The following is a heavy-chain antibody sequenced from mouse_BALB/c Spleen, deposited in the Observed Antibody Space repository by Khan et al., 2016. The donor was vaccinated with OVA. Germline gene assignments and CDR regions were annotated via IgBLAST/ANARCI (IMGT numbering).Heavy chain of an antibody. V-gene: IGHV1S136*01. Sequence: VQLQQPGPELVKPGASVKISCQASGYSFTNYIIHWVKQKPGQGLEWIGYINPYNDGAKYNEKFKGKATLTSDKSSSTAYMELSGLTFEDSAVYYCARDYGRSFWFAHWGQGTLVTVSA. CDR3: ARDYGRSFWFAH. CDR1: GYSFTNYI. CDR2: INPYNDGA. J-gene: IGHJ3*01. D-gene: IGHD1-1*01.